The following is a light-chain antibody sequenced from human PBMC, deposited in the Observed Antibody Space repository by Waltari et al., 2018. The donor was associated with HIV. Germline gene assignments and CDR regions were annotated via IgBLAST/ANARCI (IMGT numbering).Light chain of an antibody. CDR2: WAS. Sequence: DIVMTQSPDSLTVSLGERATINCESSQTTVYSANNKSYVAWYQEKPGQPPKLLIYWASARESGGPDLFSGSGSGTHFTLSISSLQAEDVGIYYCHQYYSSPHTFGQGTNLEI. CDR1: QTTVYSANNKSY. CDR3: HQYYSSPHT. J-gene: IGKJ2*01. V-gene: IGKV4-1*01.